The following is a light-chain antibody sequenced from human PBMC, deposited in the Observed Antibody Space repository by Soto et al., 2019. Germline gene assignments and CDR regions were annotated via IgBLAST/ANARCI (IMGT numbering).Light chain of an antibody. V-gene: IGKV3-20*01. Sequence: EIVLTQSPGTLSLSPGERATLSCRASQSVSSSYLAWYQQKPGQAPRLLIYDASSRATGIPDRFSGSGSGTDFTLTISRLEPEDFAVYYCQQYDNSPLTFGQGTKVEI. J-gene: IGKJ1*01. CDR2: DAS. CDR1: QSVSSSY. CDR3: QQYDNSPLT.